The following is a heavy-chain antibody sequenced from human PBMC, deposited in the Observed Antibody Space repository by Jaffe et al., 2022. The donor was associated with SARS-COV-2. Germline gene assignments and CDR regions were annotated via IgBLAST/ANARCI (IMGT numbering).Heavy chain of an antibody. CDR1: GFTFGDYN. CDR3: AKDLAARGNALVADY. Sequence: EVQLVESGGGLVQPGRSLRLSCAASGFTFGDYNMHWVRQAPGKGLEWVSGISWSGTINYADSVKGRFTISRDNAKSSLYLEMVSLRAEDTAVYYCAKDLAARGNALVADYWGQGTLVTVSS. D-gene: IGHD1-1*01. CDR2: ISWSGTI. J-gene: IGHJ4*02. V-gene: IGHV3-9*01.